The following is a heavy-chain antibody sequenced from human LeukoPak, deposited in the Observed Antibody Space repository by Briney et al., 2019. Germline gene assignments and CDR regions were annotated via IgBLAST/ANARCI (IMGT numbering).Heavy chain of an antibody. D-gene: IGHD6-13*01. V-gene: IGHV4-59*01. Sequence: NPSETLSLTCTVSGGSISSYYWSWIRQPPGKGLEWIGYIYYSGGTNYNPPLKSRVTISVDTSKNQFSLKLSSVPAADTAVYYCARYSDNWFDPWGQGTLVTVSS. J-gene: IGHJ5*02. CDR1: GGSISSYY. CDR3: ARYSDNWFDP. CDR2: IYYSGGT.